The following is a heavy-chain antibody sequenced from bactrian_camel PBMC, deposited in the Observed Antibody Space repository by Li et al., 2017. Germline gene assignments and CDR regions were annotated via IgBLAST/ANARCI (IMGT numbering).Heavy chain of an antibody. CDR2: IVTLGDTT. CDR1: AYTYRRAY. CDR3: AAGWSYGVGTLLRRHYDY. Sequence: HVQLVESGGGSVQAGGSLRLSCAASAYTYRRAYLAWFRQAPGKEREGVAAIVTLGDTTYYDDSVTGRFTISQDNAKKTTYLQMDHLRTDDTAIYYCAAGWSYGVGTLLRRHYDYWGQGTQVTVS. V-gene: IGHV3S1*01. J-gene: IGHJ4*01. D-gene: IGHD5*01.